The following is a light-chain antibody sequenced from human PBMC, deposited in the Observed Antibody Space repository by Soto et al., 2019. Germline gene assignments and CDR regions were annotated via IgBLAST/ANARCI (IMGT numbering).Light chain of an antibody. CDR3: GTWDSSLSAGV. CDR2: DDN. V-gene: IGLV1-51*01. CDR1: SSNFGSNY. Sequence: QSVLTQPPSVSAAPGQKVTISCSGSSSNFGSNYVSWYQQLPGTAPKLLIYDDNKRPSGIPDRFSGSKSGTSATLGITGLQTGDEADYYCGTWDSSLSAGVFGGGTKVTVL. J-gene: IGLJ2*01.